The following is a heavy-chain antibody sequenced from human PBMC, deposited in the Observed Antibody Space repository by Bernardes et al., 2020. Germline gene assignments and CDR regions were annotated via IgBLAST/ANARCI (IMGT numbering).Heavy chain of an antibody. CDR1: GFTFSSYA. V-gene: IGHV3-23*01. CDR3: AKDGGLRDFWSGYYSNIVATSDDY. J-gene: IGHJ4*02. D-gene: IGHD3-3*01. Sequence: GGSLRLSCAASGFTFSSYAMSWVRQAPGKGLEWVSAISGSGGSTYYADSVKGRFTISRDNSKNTLYLQMNSLRAEDTAVYYCAKDGGLRDFWSGYYSNIVATSDDYWGQGTLVTVSS. CDR2: ISGSGGST.